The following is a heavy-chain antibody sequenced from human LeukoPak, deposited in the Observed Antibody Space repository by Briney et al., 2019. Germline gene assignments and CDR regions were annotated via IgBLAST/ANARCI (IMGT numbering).Heavy chain of an antibody. CDR1: GYTFTNYG. J-gene: IGHJ6*02. CDR3: AIFSSSPYYYGMGV. D-gene: IGHD6-13*01. Sequence: ASVKVSCKASGYTFTNYGITWVRQAPGQGLEWTGWISAYNGDTNYARKFQGRITMTTDTSTSTAYMELRSLRSDDTAVYYCAIFSSSPYYYGMGVWGQGTTVTVSS. CDR2: ISAYNGDT. V-gene: IGHV1-18*01.